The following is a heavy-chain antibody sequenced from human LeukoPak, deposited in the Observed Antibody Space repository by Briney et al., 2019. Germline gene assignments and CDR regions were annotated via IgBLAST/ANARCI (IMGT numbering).Heavy chain of an antibody. CDR1: GFTFSSYG. D-gene: IGHD3-22*01. CDR2: ISSGATTL. Sequence: GGSLRLSCEASGFTFSSYGMHWVRRSPGKGLEWLSYISSGATTLFYADSVKGRFTISRDNAKKSLYLQMNTLGVEDTAIYYCARVRGSFDTSGYSPPSYFDDWGQRTLVTVSS. V-gene: IGHV3-48*03. J-gene: IGHJ4*02. CDR3: ARVRGSFDTSGYSPPSYFDD.